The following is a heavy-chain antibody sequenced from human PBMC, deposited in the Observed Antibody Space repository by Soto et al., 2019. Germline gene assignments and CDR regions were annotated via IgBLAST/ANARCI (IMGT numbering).Heavy chain of an antibody. V-gene: IGHV1-18*01. D-gene: IGHD3-9*01. Sequence: QVQLVQSGAEVKKPGASVKVSCKASGYTFTSYGISWVRQAPGQGLEWMGWISAYNGNTNYAQKLQGRVTMTTDTSMSTAYMQPRSLRSDDTAVYYCARGLPYYDILTGYPSSYYYYGMDVWGQGTTVTVSS. CDR1: GYTFTSYG. CDR3: ARGLPYYDILTGYPSSYYYYGMDV. CDR2: ISAYNGNT. J-gene: IGHJ6*02.